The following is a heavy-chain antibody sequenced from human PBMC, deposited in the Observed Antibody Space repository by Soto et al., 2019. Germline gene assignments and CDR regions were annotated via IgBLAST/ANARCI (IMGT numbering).Heavy chain of an antibody. V-gene: IGHV3-30*18. CDR1: GFTFSSYG. CDR3: AKDRHLTTVVTSYFDY. J-gene: IGHJ4*02. Sequence: GGSLRLSCAASGFTFSSYGMHWVRQAPGKGLEWVAVISYDGSNKYYADSVKGRFTISRDNSKNTLYLQMNSLRAEDTAVYYCAKDRHLTTVVTSYFDYWGQGTLVTVSS. CDR2: ISYDGSNK. D-gene: IGHD4-17*01.